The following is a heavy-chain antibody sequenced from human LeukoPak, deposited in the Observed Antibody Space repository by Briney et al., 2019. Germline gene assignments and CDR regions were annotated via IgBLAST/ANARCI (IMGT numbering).Heavy chain of an antibody. Sequence: QSGGSLRLSCATSGFTFSTYALNWVRQPPGKGLEWVSSISGSGSTTYYADSVKGRFTISRDKSRNSLFLQINSLRAEDTAIYYCTKDRTSGWNGIYWDCDLWGRGTLVTVPS. D-gene: IGHD6-19*01. CDR1: GFTFSTYA. CDR2: ISGSGSTT. J-gene: IGHJ2*01. V-gene: IGHV3-23*01. CDR3: TKDRTSGWNGIYWDCDL.